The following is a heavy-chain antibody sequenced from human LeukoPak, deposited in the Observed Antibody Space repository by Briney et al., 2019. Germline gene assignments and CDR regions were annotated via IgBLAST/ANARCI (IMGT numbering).Heavy chain of an antibody. CDR2: ISSRGSAI. CDR1: GFTFSSYE. V-gene: IGHV3-48*03. J-gene: IGHJ4*02. D-gene: IGHD6-13*01. Sequence: GGSLRLSCAASGFTFSSYEMNWVRQAPGKGLEWVSFISSRGSAIHYADSVRGRFTISRANAKNSLYLQMSRMRAEDTALYYCASDGIAVDRGIGYFDYWGEGTLVTVSS. CDR3: ASDGIAVDRGIGYFDY.